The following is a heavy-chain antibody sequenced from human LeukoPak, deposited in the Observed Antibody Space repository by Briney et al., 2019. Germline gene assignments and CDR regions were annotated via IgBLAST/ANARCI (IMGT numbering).Heavy chain of an antibody. CDR1: GFTFSNAW. V-gene: IGHV3-15*01. CDR3: TTGAYYYYMDV. J-gene: IGHJ6*03. Sequence: GGSLRLSCAASGFTFSNAWMSWVRQAPGKGLEWVGRIKGKTDGGTTDYAAPVKGRFTISRDDSKNTPYLQMNSLKTEDTAVYYCTTGAYYYYMDVWGKGTTVTVSS. CDR2: IKGKTDGGTT.